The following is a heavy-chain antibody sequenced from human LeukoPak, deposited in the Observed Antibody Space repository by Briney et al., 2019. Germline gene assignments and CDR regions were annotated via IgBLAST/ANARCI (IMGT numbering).Heavy chain of an antibody. V-gene: IGHV3-48*03. D-gene: IGHD3-9*01. CDR1: GFTFSSYE. CDR3: ARGGLSSILTGYHAWDY. Sequence: PGGSLRLSCAASGFTFSSYEMNWVRQAPGKGLEWVSYISSSGTTIYYADSVKGRFTISRDNAKNSLYLQMSSLRAEDTAVYYCARGGLSSILTGYHAWDYWGQGTLVTVSS. CDR2: ISSSGTTI. J-gene: IGHJ4*02.